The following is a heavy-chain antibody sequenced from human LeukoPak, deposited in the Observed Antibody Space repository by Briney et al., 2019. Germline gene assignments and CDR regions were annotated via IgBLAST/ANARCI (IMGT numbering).Heavy chain of an antibody. J-gene: IGHJ4*02. CDR1: GFTVSSNY. CDR3: ASRDGYGRFDY. V-gene: IGHV3-53*01. D-gene: IGHD5-24*01. Sequence: GGSLRLSCAASGFTVSSNYVSWVRQAPGKGLEWVSVIYSGGSTYYADSVKGRFTISRDNSKNTLYLQMNSLRAEDTAVYYCASRDGYGRFDYWGQGTLVTVSS. CDR2: IYSGGST.